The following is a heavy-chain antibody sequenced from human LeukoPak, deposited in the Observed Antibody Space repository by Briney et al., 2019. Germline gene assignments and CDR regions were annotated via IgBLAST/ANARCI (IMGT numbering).Heavy chain of an antibody. CDR3: ARGAYCGGDCYSHFDY. D-gene: IGHD2-21*01. CDR2: IYTSGST. J-gene: IGHJ4*02. V-gene: IGHV4-4*07. Sequence: SETLSLTCTVSGGSISSDFWSWIRQPAGKGLEWIGRIYTSGSTNYNPSLKSRVTMSVDTSKNQFSLKLSSVTAADTAVYYCARGAYCGGDCYSHFDYWGQGTLVTVSS. CDR1: GGSISSDF.